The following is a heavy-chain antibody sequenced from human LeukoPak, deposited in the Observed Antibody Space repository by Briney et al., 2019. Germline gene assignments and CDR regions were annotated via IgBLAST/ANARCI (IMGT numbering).Heavy chain of an antibody. Sequence: GGSLRLSCAASGFTFSSFAMNWVRQAPGKGLEWVSGISGSGGSTYFADSVKGRFTISRDNSKNTLYVQMNSLRAEDTAVYYCARLYSSTWENYFDYWGQGALVTVSS. CDR1: GFTFSSFA. V-gene: IGHV3-23*01. CDR3: ARLYSSTWENYFDY. D-gene: IGHD6-13*01. CDR2: ISGSGGST. J-gene: IGHJ4*02.